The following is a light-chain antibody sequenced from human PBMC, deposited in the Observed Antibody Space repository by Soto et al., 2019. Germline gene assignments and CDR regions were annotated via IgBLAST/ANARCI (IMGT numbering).Light chain of an antibody. CDR3: QQRSNWPLT. V-gene: IGKV3-11*01. J-gene: IGKJ4*01. CDR1: QSVSSY. CDR2: DAS. Sequence: EIVLTQSPATLSLSPGERATLSCRASQSVSSYLAWYQQKPGQAPRLLIYDASNRATGIPARFIGSGSGTDFTLTISSLEPEDFAVYYCQQRSNWPLTFGGGTKV.